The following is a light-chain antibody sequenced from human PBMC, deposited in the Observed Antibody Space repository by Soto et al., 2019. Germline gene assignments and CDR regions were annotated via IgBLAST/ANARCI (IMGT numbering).Light chain of an antibody. CDR1: SSDVGGYNY. CDR3: SSYSGTNNYV. V-gene: IGLV2-14*01. CDR2: EVS. J-gene: IGLJ1*01. Sequence: QSALTQPASVSGSPGQSITISCTGTSSDVGGYNYVSWYQQHPGKAPKLMIYEVSSRPSGVSSRFSGSKSGNTASLTISGLQAEDEADYYCSSYSGTNNYVFGTGTKLTVL.